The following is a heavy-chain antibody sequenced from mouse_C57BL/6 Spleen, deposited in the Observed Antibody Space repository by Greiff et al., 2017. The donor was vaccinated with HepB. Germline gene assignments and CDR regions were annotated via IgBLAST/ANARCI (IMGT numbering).Heavy chain of an antibody. Sequence: EVKVVESGGGLVKPGGSLKLSCAASGFTFSDYGMHWVRQAPEKGLEWVAYISSGSSTIYYADTVKGRFTISRDNAKNTLFLQMTSLRSEDTAMYYCARPGYYGSSPFAYWGQGTLVTVSA. D-gene: IGHD1-1*01. V-gene: IGHV5-17*01. CDR1: GFTFSDYG. CDR2: ISSGSSTI. CDR3: ARPGYYGSSPFAY. J-gene: IGHJ3*01.